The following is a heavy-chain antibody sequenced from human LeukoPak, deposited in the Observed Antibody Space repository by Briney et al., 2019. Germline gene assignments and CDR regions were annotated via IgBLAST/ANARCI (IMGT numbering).Heavy chain of an antibody. V-gene: IGHV1-69*04. CDR3: ATPRNLYSRNHHPFDI. D-gene: IGHD1-14*01. J-gene: IGHJ3*02. CDR2: IIPILGIA. CDR1: GGTFSSYA. Sequence: SVKVSCKASGGTFSSYAISWVRQAPGQGLEWMGRIIPILGIANYAQKFQGRVTITADKSTSTAYMELSSLRSEDTAVYYCATPRNLYSRNHHPFDIWGQGTMVTVSS.